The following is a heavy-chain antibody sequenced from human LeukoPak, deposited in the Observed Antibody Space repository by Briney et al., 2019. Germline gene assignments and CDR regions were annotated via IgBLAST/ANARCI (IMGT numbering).Heavy chain of an antibody. CDR1: GYSISSGYY. D-gene: IGHD3-10*01. Sequence: SETLSLTCTVSGYSISSGYYWGWIRQPPGKGLEWIGSIYHSGRTYYNPSLKSRVTISVDTSKNQFSLKLSSVTAADTAVYYCARHYYGSKNLYYYYYYMDVWGKGTTVTISS. CDR2: IYHSGRT. J-gene: IGHJ6*03. CDR3: ARHYYGSKNLYYYYYYMDV. V-gene: IGHV4-38-2*02.